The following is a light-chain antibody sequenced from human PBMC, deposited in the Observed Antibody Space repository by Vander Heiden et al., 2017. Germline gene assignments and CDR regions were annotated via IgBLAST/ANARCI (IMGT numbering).Light chain of an antibody. CDR2: GAT. CDR1: QSIDTY. CDR3: QQSFTNPTWT. Sequence: DIQMTQSPPSLSASVGDRVTITCRASQSIDTYLNWYQQKPGKAPKLLIYGATSLHRGVPSRFSGSGSGTDFTLTITRLDPEDFAIYFCQQSFTNPTWTFGQGTQV. J-gene: IGKJ1*01. V-gene: IGKV1-39*01.